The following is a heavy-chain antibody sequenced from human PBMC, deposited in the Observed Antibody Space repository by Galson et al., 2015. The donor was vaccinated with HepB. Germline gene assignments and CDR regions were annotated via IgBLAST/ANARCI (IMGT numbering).Heavy chain of an antibody. CDR1: GYIFTSYG. CDR2: ISGYNDDT. V-gene: IGHV1-18*01. CDR3: ARNTSDNNGFDI. D-gene: IGHD1-1*01. Sequence: SVKVSCKASGYIFTSYGVSWVRQAPGQGFEWMGWISGYNDDTNYGQRLQGRLTMTTDTSASTAYMELRSLRSDDTAVYYCARNTSDNNGFDIWGQGTMVTISS. J-gene: IGHJ3*02.